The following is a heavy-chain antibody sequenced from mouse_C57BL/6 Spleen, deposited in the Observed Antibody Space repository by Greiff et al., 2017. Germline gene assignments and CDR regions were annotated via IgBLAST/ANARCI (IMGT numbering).Heavy chain of an antibody. CDR1: GFTFSDYY. CDR2: INYDGSST. J-gene: IGHJ4*01. Sequence: DVKLVESEGGLVQPGSSMKLSCTASGFTFSDYYMAWVRQVPEKGLEWVANINYDGSSTYYLDSLKSRFIISRDNAKNILYLQMSSLKSEDTATYYCARAYYYGSSLGAMDYWGQGTSVTVSS. V-gene: IGHV5-16*01. CDR3: ARAYYYGSSLGAMDY. D-gene: IGHD1-1*01.